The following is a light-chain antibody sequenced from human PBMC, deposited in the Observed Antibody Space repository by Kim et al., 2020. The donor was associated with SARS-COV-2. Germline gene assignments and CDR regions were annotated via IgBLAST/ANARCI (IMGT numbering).Light chain of an antibody. V-gene: IGLV2-14*01. Sequence: QSVLTQPASVSGSPGQSITISCTGTSSDVGGYNYVSWYQQHPGKAPKLMIYDVSKRPSGVSNRFSGSKSGNTASLTISGLQAEDEADYYCSSYTSSSTSYVFGTGTKVTVL. J-gene: IGLJ1*01. CDR2: DVS. CDR1: SSDVGGYNY. CDR3: SSYTSSSTSYV.